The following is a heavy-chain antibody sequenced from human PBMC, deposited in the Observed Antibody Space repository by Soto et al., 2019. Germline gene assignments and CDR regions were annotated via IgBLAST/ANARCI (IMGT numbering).Heavy chain of an antibody. Sequence: QSGGSLRLSCAASGFTFSSYAMHWVRQAPGKGLEWVAVISYDGSNKYYADSVKGRFTISRDNSKNTLYLQMNSLRAEDTAVYYCARDPYPRLRFLEWYDYYYYYGMDVWGQGTTVTVSS. CDR1: GFTFSSYA. CDR2: ISYDGSNK. CDR3: ARDPYPRLRFLEWYDYYYYYGMDV. D-gene: IGHD3-3*01. V-gene: IGHV3-30-3*01. J-gene: IGHJ6*02.